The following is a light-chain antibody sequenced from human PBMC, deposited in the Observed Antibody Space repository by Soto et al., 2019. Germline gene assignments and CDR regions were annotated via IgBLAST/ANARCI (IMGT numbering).Light chain of an antibody. CDR3: SSYTSINTLL. CDR1: SSDIGGYNY. J-gene: IGLJ2*01. V-gene: IGLV2-14*01. Sequence: QSALTQPASVSGSPGQSITISCSGTSSDIGGYNYVSWYQQYPGKAPKVMIYEVSNRPSGVSNRFSGSKSGNTASLTISGLQAEDEADYYCSSYTSINTLLFGGGTKLTVL. CDR2: EVS.